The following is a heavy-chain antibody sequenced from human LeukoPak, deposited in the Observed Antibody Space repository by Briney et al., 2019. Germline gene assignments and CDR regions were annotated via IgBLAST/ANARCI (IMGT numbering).Heavy chain of an antibody. Sequence: GGSLRLSCAASGFTFSSYGMHWVRQAPGKGLEWVAVISYDGSNKYYAHSVKGRFTISRDNSKNTLYLQMNSLRAEDTAVYYCAKDRIGAPDYWGQGTLVTVSS. CDR2: ISYDGSNK. CDR1: GFTFSSYG. J-gene: IGHJ4*02. D-gene: IGHD3-10*01. CDR3: AKDRIGAPDY. V-gene: IGHV3-30*18.